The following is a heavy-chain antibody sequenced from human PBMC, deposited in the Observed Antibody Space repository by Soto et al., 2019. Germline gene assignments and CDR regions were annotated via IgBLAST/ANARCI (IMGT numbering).Heavy chain of an antibody. J-gene: IGHJ3*02. CDR2: ISGSGGST. CDR3: AKDFPHGVGSPGDAFDI. CDR1: GFTFSSYA. Sequence: GGSLRLSCAASGFTFSSYAMSWVRQAPGKGLEWVSAISGSGGSTYYADSVKGRFTISRDNSKNTLYLQMNSLRAEDTAVYYCAKDFPHGVGSPGDAFDIWGQGTMVTVSS. V-gene: IGHV3-23*01. D-gene: IGHD1-26*01.